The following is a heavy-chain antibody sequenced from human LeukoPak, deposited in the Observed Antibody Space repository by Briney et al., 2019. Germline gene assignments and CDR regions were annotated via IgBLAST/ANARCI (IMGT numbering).Heavy chain of an antibody. V-gene: IGHV1-2*02. CDR3: AREVVDGSGKSITSDCFDP. D-gene: IGHD3-10*01. CDR1: GYIFSDYY. CDR2: INPNSGGT. J-gene: IGHJ5*02. Sequence: ASVKVSCKASGYIFSDYYLHWVRQAPGQGLECMGWINPNSGGTKYAQKFQGRVTMTRDTSISTAYMELSRLRSDDTAVYYCAREVVDGSGKSITSDCFDPWGQGSLVTVSS.